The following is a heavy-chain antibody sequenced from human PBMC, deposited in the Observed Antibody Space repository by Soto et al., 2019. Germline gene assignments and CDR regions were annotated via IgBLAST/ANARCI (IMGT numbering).Heavy chain of an antibody. Sequence: PSETLSLTCTFSGGSVSSGSYYWSWIRQPPGKGLEWIGYIYYSGSTNYNPSLKSRVTISVDTSKNQFSLKLSSVTAADPAVYYCARVSYYDFWSGYQDYYYYGMDVWGQGTTVTVSS. J-gene: IGHJ6*02. CDR2: IYYSGST. D-gene: IGHD3-3*01. CDR1: GGSVSSGSYY. V-gene: IGHV4-61*01. CDR3: ARVSYYDFWSGYQDYYYYGMDV.